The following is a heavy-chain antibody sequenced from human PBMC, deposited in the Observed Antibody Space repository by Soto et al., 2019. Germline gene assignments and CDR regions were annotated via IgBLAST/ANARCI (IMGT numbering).Heavy chain of an antibody. CDR1: GGTFSSYA. V-gene: IGHV1-69*01. Sequence: QVQLVQSGAEVKKPGSSVKVSCKASGGTFSSYAISWVRQAPGQGLEWMGGIIPIFGTANYAQKFQGRVTITADESTSTAYMELSSLRSEDTAVYYCARGIRGDARYYYYGMDVWGQGTTVTVSS. CDR2: IIPIFGTA. CDR3: ARGIRGDARYYYYGMDV. D-gene: IGHD2-15*01. J-gene: IGHJ6*02.